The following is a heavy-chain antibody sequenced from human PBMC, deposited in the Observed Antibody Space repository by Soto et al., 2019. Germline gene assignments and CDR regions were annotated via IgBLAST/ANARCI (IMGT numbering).Heavy chain of an antibody. CDR3: TRGGTRTTYWGLFDS. CDR1: GFTFSDNW. CDR2: ISGDASST. D-gene: IGHD7-27*01. Sequence: EVKVVESGGGLVQPGGSLRLSCAASGFTFSDNWMHWVRQPPGKGPVWVSRISGDASSTSYADSVKGRFTISRDSAKNTVYLQMDSLRVEDTAVYSCTRGGTRTTYWGLFDSWGQGTLVTV. J-gene: IGHJ4*02. V-gene: IGHV3-74*01.